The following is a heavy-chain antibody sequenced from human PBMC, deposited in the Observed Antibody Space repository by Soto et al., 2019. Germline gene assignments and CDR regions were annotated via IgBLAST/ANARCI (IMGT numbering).Heavy chain of an antibody. D-gene: IGHD3-10*01. CDR3: ARDTMVRGVIGTNYYYYGMDV. Sequence: SETLSLTCTVSGGSISSGGYYWSWIRQHPGKGLEWIGYIYYSGSTYYNPSLKSRVTISVDTSKNQFSLKLSSVTAADMAVYYCARDTMVRGVIGTNYYYYGMDVWGQGTTVTVSS. J-gene: IGHJ6*02. CDR1: GGSISSGGYY. V-gene: IGHV4-31*03. CDR2: IYYSGST.